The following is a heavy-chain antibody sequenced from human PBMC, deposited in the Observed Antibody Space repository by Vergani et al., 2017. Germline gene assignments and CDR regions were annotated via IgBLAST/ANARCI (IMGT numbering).Heavy chain of an antibody. CDR3: ARTRGYFLRGLLHPDNWFDP. Sequence: QLQLQESGPGLVKPSETLSLTCTVSGGSISSSSYYWGWIRQPPGKGLEWIGSIYYSGSTYYNPSLKSRVTISVDTSKNQFSMKLSSVTAADTAVYYCARTRGYFLRGLLHPDNWFDPWGQGTLVTVSS. D-gene: IGHD3-9*01. CDR2: IYYSGST. J-gene: IGHJ5*02. CDR1: GGSISSSSYY. V-gene: IGHV4-39*01.